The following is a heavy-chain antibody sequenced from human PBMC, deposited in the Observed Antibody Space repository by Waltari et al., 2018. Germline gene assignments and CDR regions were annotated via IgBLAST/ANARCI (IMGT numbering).Heavy chain of an antibody. D-gene: IGHD4-17*01. Sequence: QVHLLQSGAEVKNPGAPVKVSCKASGYTFTGHYIPGVRRAPGQGLEWMGRINPNSGDTNYAQKFQGRVTLTRDTSINTAYMELSSLKSDDTAVYYCARDLGSDYGNRDYWGQGTLVTVPS. V-gene: IGHV1-2*06. CDR3: ARDLGSDYGNRDY. CDR1: GYTFTGHY. CDR2: INPNSGDT. J-gene: IGHJ4*02.